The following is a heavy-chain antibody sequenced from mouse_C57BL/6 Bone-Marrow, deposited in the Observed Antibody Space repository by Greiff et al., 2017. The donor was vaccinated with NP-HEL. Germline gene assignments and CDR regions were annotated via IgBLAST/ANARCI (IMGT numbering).Heavy chain of an antibody. CDR3: TRGMTTVVATDY. D-gene: IGHD1-1*01. V-gene: IGHV1-5*01. Sequence: EVQLQQSGTVLARPGASVKMSCKTSGYTFTSYWMHWVKQRPGQGLEWIGAIYPGNSDTSYNQKFKGKAKLTAVTSASTAYMELSSLTNEDSAVYYCTRGMTTVVATDYWGQGTTLTVSS. CDR1: GYTFTSYW. CDR2: IYPGNSDT. J-gene: IGHJ2*01.